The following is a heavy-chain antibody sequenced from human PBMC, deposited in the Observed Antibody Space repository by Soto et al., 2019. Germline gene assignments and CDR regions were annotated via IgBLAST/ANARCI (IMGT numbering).Heavy chain of an antibody. D-gene: IGHD2-15*01. Sequence: QVQLVESGGGVVQPGGSLRLSCAASGFILSDFAMHWVRQAPGRGLEWVAVILKDGKSKYYADSVRGRFTISSDTSKDTIFLQLTSLRLDDSAVYYCAKTGCIGGSCFSWFDPWGQGTPVTVSS. V-gene: IGHV3-30*04. CDR2: ILKDGKSK. CDR1: GFILSDFA. J-gene: IGHJ5*02. CDR3: AKTGCIGGSCFSWFDP.